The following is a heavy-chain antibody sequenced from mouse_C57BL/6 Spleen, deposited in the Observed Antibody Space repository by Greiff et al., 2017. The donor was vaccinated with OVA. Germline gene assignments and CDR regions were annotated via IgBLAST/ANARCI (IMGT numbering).Heavy chain of an antibody. Sequence: VQLQQSGAELVRPGASVTLSCKASGYTFTDYEMHWVKQTPVHGLEWIGAIDPETGVPAYTQTFTGKAILTADKSSSTAYMELRSLTSEDSAVYYCTRRGVYYSNYALYAMDYWGQGTSVTVSS. J-gene: IGHJ4*01. V-gene: IGHV1-15*01. CDR1: GYTFTDYE. CDR2: IDPETGVP. D-gene: IGHD2-5*01. CDR3: TRRGVYYSNYALYAMDY.